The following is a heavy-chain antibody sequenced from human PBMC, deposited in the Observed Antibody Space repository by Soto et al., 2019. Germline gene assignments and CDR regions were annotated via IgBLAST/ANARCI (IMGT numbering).Heavy chain of an antibody. CDR2: IYYSGST. J-gene: IGHJ6*03. V-gene: IGHV4-39*01. Sequence: SETLSLTCPVSGGSISSSSYYWGWIRQPPGKGLEWIGSIYYSGSTYYNPSLKSRVTISVDTSKNQFSLKLSSVTAADTAVYYCAGHTVTTEEAYYYYMDVWGKGTTVTVSS. CDR1: GGSISSSSYY. D-gene: IGHD4-17*01. CDR3: AGHTVTTEEAYYYYMDV.